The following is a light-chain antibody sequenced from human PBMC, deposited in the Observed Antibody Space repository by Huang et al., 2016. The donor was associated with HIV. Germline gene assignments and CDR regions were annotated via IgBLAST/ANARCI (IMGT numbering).Light chain of an antibody. J-gene: IGKJ3*01. V-gene: IGKV3-15*01. Sequence: ETVMTQSPVTLSVSPGDRASLSCRSSQIVISHLAWYQQKPGQAPRPLIYAASTRATGVPARFSGSGAGTEFTLTISTLQSEDSAVYYCQQYNDFRSTFGPGTRVEIK. CDR2: AAS. CDR1: QIVISH. CDR3: QQYNDFRST.